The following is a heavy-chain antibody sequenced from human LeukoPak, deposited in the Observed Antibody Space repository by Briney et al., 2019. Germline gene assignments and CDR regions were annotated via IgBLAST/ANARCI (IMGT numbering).Heavy chain of an antibody. V-gene: IGHV3-74*01. CDR3: ARGWMGRDDY. J-gene: IGHJ4*02. Sequence: GGSLRLSCAASGITFSSYWMHWVRQAPGKGLVWVSRINSDGSSTSYVDSVKGRFTISRDNAKNTLYLQMNSPRAEDTAVYYCARGWMGRDDYWGQGTQVTVSS. D-gene: IGHD1-26*01. CDR1: GITFSSYW. CDR2: INSDGSST.